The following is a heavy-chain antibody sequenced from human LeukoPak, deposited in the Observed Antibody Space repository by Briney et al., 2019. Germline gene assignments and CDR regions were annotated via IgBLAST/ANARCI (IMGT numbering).Heavy chain of an antibody. CDR2: MNPNTANT. Sequence: ASVKVSCKASGYTFTSYDTNWVRQAPGQGLEWMGWMNPNTANTGYAQKFQGRVTITRNTSISTAYMELSSLRSEDTAVYYCARVGQWLDYAFNIWGQGTMVTVSS. CDR1: GYTFTSYD. J-gene: IGHJ3*02. D-gene: IGHD6-19*01. V-gene: IGHV1-8*01. CDR3: ARVGQWLDYAFNI.